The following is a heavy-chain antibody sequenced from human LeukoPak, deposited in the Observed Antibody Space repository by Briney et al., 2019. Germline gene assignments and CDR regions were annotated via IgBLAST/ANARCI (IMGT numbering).Heavy chain of an antibody. J-gene: IGHJ6*02. V-gene: IGHV1-69*05. CDR2: ITPIFGTA. Sequence: GASVKVSCKASGGTFSSYAISWVRQAPGQGLEWMGGITPIFGTANYAQKFQGRVTITTDESTSTAYMELSSLGSEDTAVYYCARDIVVVPAAMPGYYYYYGMDVWGQGTTVTVSS. CDR1: GGTFSSYA. D-gene: IGHD2-2*01. CDR3: ARDIVVVPAAMPGYYYYYGMDV.